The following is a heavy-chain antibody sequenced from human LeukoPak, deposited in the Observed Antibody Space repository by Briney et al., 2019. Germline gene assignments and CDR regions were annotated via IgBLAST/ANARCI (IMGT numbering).Heavy chain of an antibody. V-gene: IGHV1-69*04. D-gene: IGHD3-3*01. Sequence: ASVKVSCKASGGTFSSYAISWVRQAPGQGLEWMGRIIPILGIANYAQKFQGRVTITADKSTSTAYMELSSLRSEDTAVYYCARSVRSGYYDYYYYYMDVWGKGTTVTVSS. CDR3: ARSVRSGYYDYYYYYMDV. CDR2: IIPILGIA. J-gene: IGHJ6*03. CDR1: GGTFSSYA.